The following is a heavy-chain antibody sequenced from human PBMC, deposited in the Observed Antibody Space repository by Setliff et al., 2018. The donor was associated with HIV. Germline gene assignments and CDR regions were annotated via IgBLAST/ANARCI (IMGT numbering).Heavy chain of an antibody. Sequence: ASVKVSCKASGYSFTDYGISWVRQAPGQGLEWMAWISVYTGNTKHAPNFQVRVTMTIDTSANTAYVDLGSLRSEDTAVYYCARQRNSGTFYYSYYYMDVWGKGTTVTVSS. CDR3: ARQRNSGTFYYSYYYMDV. CDR2: ISVYTGNT. V-gene: IGHV1-18*01. CDR1: GYSFTDYG. D-gene: IGHD1-26*01. J-gene: IGHJ6*03.